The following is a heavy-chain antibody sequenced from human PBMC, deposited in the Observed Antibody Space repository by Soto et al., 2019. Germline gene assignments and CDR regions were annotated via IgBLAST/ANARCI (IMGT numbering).Heavy chain of an antibody. CDR2: VYHTGRT. D-gene: IGHD3-3*01. V-gene: IGHV4-61*01. J-gene: IGHJ4*02. CDR1: GGSFKSGSYS. Sequence: QVQLQESGPGLVKPSETLSLTCTVSGGSFKSGSYSWSWIRQPPGKGLEWIGYVYHTGRTSYNPSLNSRLSIPMDNTKDQFSLNLASVTAADTAVYFCARDFAYFDSWGQGTLATVSS. CDR3: ARDFAYFDS.